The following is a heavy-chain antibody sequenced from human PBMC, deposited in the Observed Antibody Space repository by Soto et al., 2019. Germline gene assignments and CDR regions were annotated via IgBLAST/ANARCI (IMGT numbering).Heavy chain of an antibody. CDR3: ANPGGGDGYNLGLSAFDI. D-gene: IGHD5-12*01. V-gene: IGHV3-30*18. J-gene: IGHJ3*02. CDR2: ISYDGGNK. Sequence: HPGGSLRLSCAASGFTFSSYGMHWVRQAPGKGLEWVAVISYDGGNKYYADSVKGRFTISRDNSKNTLYLQMNSLRAEDTAVYYCANPGGGDGYNLGLSAFDIWGQGTMVTVSS. CDR1: GFTFSSYG.